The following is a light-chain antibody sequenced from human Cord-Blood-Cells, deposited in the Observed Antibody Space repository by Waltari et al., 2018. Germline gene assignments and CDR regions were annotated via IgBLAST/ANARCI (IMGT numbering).Light chain of an antibody. V-gene: IGKV4-1*01. J-gene: IGKJ1*01. CDR1: QSVLYSSNNKNY. Sequence: DIVMTQSPASLAVSLGERAPITCTSSQSVLYSSNNKNYLAWYQQQPGQPPKLLIYWASTRESGVPDRFSGSGSGTDFTLTISSLQAEDVAVYYCQQYYSTPWTFGQGTKVEIK. CDR2: WAS. CDR3: QQYYSTPWT.